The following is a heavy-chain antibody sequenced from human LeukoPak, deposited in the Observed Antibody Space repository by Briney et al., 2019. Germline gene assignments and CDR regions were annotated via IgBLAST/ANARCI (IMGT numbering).Heavy chain of an antibody. V-gene: IGHV3-7*01. Sequence: GGSLRLSCTASRFTFANYWMNWVRQAPGKGLEWVANIKQDGSVKYYLDSVKGRFTISRDNAKNSLYLQMNSLGIEDTAVYYCVTGHYDSRMYFDLWGRGTLVTVSS. CDR1: RFTFANYW. J-gene: IGHJ2*01. D-gene: IGHD1-20*01. CDR3: VTGHYDSRMYFDL. CDR2: IKQDGSVK.